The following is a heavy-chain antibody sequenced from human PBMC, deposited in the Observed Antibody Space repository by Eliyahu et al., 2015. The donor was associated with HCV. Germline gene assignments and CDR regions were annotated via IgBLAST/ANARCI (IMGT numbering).Heavy chain of an antibody. J-gene: IGHJ4*02. Sequence: QVQLVESGGGLVKPGGSLRLSCEASGFTFSYFFMTWIRQAPGKGLESVSYISSSGDTIYYADSVKGRFTISRDNAKKSLYLRMNSLRAEDTAVYYCARTRSRSSPLDYWGQGTLVIVSS. CDR3: ARTRSRSSPLDY. V-gene: IGHV3-11*01. D-gene: IGHD2-2*01. CDR2: ISSSGDTI. CDR1: GFTFSYFF.